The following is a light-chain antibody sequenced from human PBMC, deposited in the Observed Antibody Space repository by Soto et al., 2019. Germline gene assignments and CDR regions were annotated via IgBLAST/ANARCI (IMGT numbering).Light chain of an antibody. CDR1: QSVSSN. J-gene: IGKJ1*01. Sequence: DMVMTQSPATLSVSPGESATLSCRASQSVSSNVAWYQQKPGQAPRLLIYSVSTRATGIPARFSGSGSGTEFTLTISSLQSEDFAIYYCQQYNNWPQTFGQGTKVDI. CDR2: SVS. CDR3: QQYNNWPQT. V-gene: IGKV3-15*01.